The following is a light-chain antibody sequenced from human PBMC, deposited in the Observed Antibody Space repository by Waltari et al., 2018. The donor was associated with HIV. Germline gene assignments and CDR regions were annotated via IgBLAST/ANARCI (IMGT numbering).Light chain of an antibody. CDR1: SVGSNY. Sequence: QSVVTRPPSASGTPGQRVTISCSGSSVGSNYVYWYQQLPGTAPKLLLYRNNQRPSGVPDRFSGSRSDTSVSLAISGLRSEDEADYYCATWDDWLSGWVFGGGTKLTVL. J-gene: IGLJ3*02. CDR2: RNN. CDR3: ATWDDWLSGWV. V-gene: IGLV1-47*01.